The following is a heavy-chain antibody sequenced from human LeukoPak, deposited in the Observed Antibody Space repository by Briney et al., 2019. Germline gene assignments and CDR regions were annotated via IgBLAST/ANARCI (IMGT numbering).Heavy chain of an antibody. CDR2: ISGYNGRT. D-gene: IGHD1-1*01. Sequence: GASVKVSCKTSGYYFPVFGISWVRQAPGQGLEWMGWISGYNGRTIYAQTVQDRVTMTTDTSTRTVYMELRSLKFNDTAVYYCARETSEGDREPTGYFDYWGQGSLVIVSS. CDR3: ARETSEGDREPTGYFDY. J-gene: IGHJ4*02. CDR1: GYYFPVFG. V-gene: IGHV1-18*01.